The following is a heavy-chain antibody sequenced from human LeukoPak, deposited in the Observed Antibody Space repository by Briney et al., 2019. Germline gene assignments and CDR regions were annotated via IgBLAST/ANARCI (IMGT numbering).Heavy chain of an antibody. D-gene: IGHD3-22*01. CDR1: GDSLSGYW. CDR2: IYYTGST. V-gene: IGHV4-59*12. J-gene: IGHJ4*02. CDR3: TRRRYYDPVGLDF. Sequence: SETLSLTCPVSGDSLSGYWWTWIRQPPGKGLEWIGIIYYTGSTDYNPSLKRRVTLSADTSKNQFSLKLTSVTAADTAVYYCTRRRYYDPVGLDFWGRGTLVTVSS.